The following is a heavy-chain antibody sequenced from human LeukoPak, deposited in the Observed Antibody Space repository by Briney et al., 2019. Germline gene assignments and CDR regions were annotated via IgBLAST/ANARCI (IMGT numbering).Heavy chain of an antibody. CDR3: ARGGMGFGDYEDY. CDR1: GGSISNTNW. V-gene: IGHV3-20*01. D-gene: IGHD3-10*01. CDR2: INWNGGST. J-gene: IGHJ4*02. Sequence: ASETLSLTCAVSGGSISNTNWWSWVRQAPGKGLEWVSGINWNGGSTGYADSVKGRFTISRDNAKNSLYLQMNSLRAEDTALYHCARGGMGFGDYEDYWGQGTLVTVSS.